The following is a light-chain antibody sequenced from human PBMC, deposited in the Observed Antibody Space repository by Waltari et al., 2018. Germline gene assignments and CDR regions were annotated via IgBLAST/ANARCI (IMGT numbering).Light chain of an antibody. V-gene: IGKV3-15*01. CDR1: QSVSIP. CDR3: QQYSSWPPIT. J-gene: IGKJ5*01. CDR2: EAS. Sequence: EVVMTQSPASLSLSPGQRATISCRASQSVSIPVAWYQQTPGQPPRVLIYEASSRATGVPGRFSGSGSGTQFTLTISSLQPEDFAVYYCQQYSSWPPITFGQGTRL.